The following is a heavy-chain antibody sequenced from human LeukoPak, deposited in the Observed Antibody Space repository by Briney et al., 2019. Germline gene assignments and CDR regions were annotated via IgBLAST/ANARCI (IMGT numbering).Heavy chain of an antibody. CDR2: ISSSSSYI. J-gene: IGHJ4*02. V-gene: IGHV3-21*01. CDR3: ASMGAGVGATPADY. D-gene: IGHD1-26*01. Sequence: GGSLRLSCAASGFTFSSYSMNWVRQAPGKGLEWVSSISSSSSYIYYADSVKGRFTISRDNAKNSLYLQMNSLRAEDTAVYYCASMGAGVGATPADYWGQGTLVTVSS. CDR1: GFTFSSYS.